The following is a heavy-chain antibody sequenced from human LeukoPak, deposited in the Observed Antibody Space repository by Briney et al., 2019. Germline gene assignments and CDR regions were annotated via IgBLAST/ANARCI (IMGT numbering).Heavy chain of an antibody. CDR3: ARDGGGSLTGFESRWFDP. V-gene: IGHV1-46*01. J-gene: IGHJ5*02. D-gene: IGHD3-9*01. Sequence: ASVKVSCKASGYTFTSYYMHWVRQAPGQGLEWMGIINPSGGSTSYAQKFQGRVTMTRDTSTSTVYMELSSLRSEDTAVYYCARDGGGSLTGFESRWFDPWGQGTLVTVSS. CDR2: INPSGGST. CDR1: GYTFTSYY.